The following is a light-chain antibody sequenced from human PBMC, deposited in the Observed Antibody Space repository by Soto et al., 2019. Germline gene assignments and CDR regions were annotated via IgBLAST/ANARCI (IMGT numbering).Light chain of an antibody. CDR2: DVS. Sequence: QSALTQPASVSGSPGQSITISCTGSSSDIGGYNYVSWYQQHPGKAPKLLIYDVSYRPSGISDRFSGSKSGNTASLTISGVEDDDDADYYCTRYRASRTVFGGGTKLTVL. V-gene: IGLV2-14*03. J-gene: IGLJ2*01. CDR1: SSDIGGYNY. CDR3: TRYRASRTV.